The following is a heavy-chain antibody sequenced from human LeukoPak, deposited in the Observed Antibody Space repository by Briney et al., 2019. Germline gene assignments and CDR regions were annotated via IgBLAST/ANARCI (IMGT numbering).Heavy chain of an antibody. CDR2: IYYSGST. D-gene: IGHD2-21*02. V-gene: IGHV4-59*01. CDR1: GGSISSYY. CDR3: AREAGGDPGVWFDP. J-gene: IGHJ5*02. Sequence: SETLSLTCIVSGGSISSYYWSWIRQPPGKGLEWIGYIYYSGSTNYNPSLKSRVTISVDTSKNQFSLKLSSVTAADTAVYYCAREAGGDPGVWFDPWGQGTLVTVSS.